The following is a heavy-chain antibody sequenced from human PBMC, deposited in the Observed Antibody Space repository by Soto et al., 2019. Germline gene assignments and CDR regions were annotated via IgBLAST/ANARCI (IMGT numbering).Heavy chain of an antibody. D-gene: IGHD2-15*01. CDR1: GGSISSSSYY. CDR3: ASGVVVVAATDYYYYYGMDV. V-gene: IGHV4-39*01. Sequence: PSETLSLTCTVSGGSISSSSYYWGWTRQPPGKGLEWIGSIYYSGSTYYNPSLKSRVTISVDTSKNQFSLKLSSVTAADTAVYYCASGVVVVAATDYYYYYGMDVWGQGTTVTVSS. J-gene: IGHJ6*02. CDR2: IYYSGST.